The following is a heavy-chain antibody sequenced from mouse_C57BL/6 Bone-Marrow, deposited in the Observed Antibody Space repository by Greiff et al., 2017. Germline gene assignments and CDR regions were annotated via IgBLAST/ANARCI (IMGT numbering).Heavy chain of an antibody. CDR3: ARPYYSNYWYFDV. V-gene: IGHV1-55*01. D-gene: IGHD2-5*01. Sequence: QVQLQQPGAELVKPGASVTMSGTASGYTFTSYWITWVKQRPGQGLVWVGDIYPGSGSTNNNEKFKSKATLTVDTSTSTAYIKLSRLTSEASAVYYGARPYYSNYWYFDVWGRGTAVTVSS. CDR2: IYPGSGST. J-gene: IGHJ1*03. CDR1: GYTFTSYW.